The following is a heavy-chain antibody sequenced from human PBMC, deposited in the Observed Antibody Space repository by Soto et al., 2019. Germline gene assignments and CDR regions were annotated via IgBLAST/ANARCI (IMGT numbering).Heavy chain of an antibody. J-gene: IGHJ6*02. D-gene: IGHD1-26*01. Sequence: ASVKVSCKVSGYTLTELSMHWVRQAPGKGLEWMGGFDPEDGETIYAQKFQGRVTMTEDTSTDTAYMELSSLRSEDTAVYYFATDRNGMGATNDYYYYGMDVWGQGTTVTVSS. CDR3: ATDRNGMGATNDYYYYGMDV. V-gene: IGHV1-24*01. CDR1: GYTLTELS. CDR2: FDPEDGET.